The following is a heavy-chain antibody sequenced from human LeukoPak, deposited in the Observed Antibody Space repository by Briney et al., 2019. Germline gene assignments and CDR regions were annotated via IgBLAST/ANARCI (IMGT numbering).Heavy chain of an antibody. J-gene: IGHJ4*02. CDR3: ARGAGNLVVAATPFY. Sequence: GASVKVSCKASGGTFSSYAISWVRQAPGQGLEWMGGIIPIFGTANYAQKFQGRVTITADESTSTAYMELSSLRSEDTAVYYCARGAGNLVVAATPFYWGQGTLVTVSS. D-gene: IGHD2-15*01. V-gene: IGHV1-69*13. CDR2: IIPIFGTA. CDR1: GGTFSSYA.